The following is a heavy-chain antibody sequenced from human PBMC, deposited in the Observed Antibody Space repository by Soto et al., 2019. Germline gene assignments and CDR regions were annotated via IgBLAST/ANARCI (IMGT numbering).Heavy chain of an antibody. V-gene: IGHV3-11*01. CDR1: GFTFSDYY. D-gene: IGHD2-2*01. CDR2: INTSGASR. Sequence: QVQLVESGGTLVKPGGSLRLSCAASGFTFSDYYMYWVRQSPGKGLEWISYINTSGASRYSADSVKGRFTISRDNAKNSLFLQMNSLRAEDTAVYYCARDRTDCSRTSCSIDPWGQGTLVTVSS. CDR3: ARDRTDCSRTSCSIDP. J-gene: IGHJ5*02.